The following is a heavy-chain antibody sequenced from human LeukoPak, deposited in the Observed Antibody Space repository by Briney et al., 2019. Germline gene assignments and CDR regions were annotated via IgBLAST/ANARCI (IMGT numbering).Heavy chain of an antibody. D-gene: IGHD1-26*01. J-gene: IGHJ4*02. CDR2: ISSSSSYT. CDR1: GFTFSDYY. V-gene: IGHV3-11*06. Sequence: GGSLRLSCAASGFTFSDYYMSWIRQAPGKGLEWVSYISSSSSYTNYADSVKGRFTISRDNAKNSLYLHMNSLRAEDTAVYYCATSGSYYDYWGQGTLVTVSS. CDR3: ATSGSYYDY.